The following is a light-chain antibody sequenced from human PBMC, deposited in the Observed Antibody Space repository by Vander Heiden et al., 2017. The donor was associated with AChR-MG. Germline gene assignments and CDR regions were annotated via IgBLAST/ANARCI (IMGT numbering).Light chain of an antibody. CDR2: EVS. Sequence: QSALTQPPSASGSPGQSVTISCPGTSSDVGGYNHVSWYQQHPGKAPKLLIYEVSERPSGVPGRFSGPKSGNTASLTVSGLQAEDEADYYCSSYAGSNNPYVFGTGTKVTVL. J-gene: IGLJ1*01. CDR3: SSYAGSNNPYV. V-gene: IGLV2-8*01. CDR1: SSDVGGYNH.